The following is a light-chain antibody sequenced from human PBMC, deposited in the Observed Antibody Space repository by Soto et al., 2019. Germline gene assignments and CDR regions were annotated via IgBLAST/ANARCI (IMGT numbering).Light chain of an antibody. CDR1: QSVSNNY. Sequence: EIVLTQSPGTLSLSPGERATLSCRASQSVSNNYLAWYQQKPGQAPMLLIYGASSRATGIPDRFSGSWSGTDFTLTISRLEPEDFAVYYCQQYGSSPLTFGGGTKVEIK. CDR3: QQYGSSPLT. CDR2: GAS. J-gene: IGKJ4*01. V-gene: IGKV3-20*01.